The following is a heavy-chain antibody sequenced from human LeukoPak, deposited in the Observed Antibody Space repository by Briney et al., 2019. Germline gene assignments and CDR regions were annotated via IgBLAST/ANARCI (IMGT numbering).Heavy chain of an antibody. CDR3: ARVIRYSSSWYPGWFDP. CDR2: IKQDGSEK. Sequence: PGGSLRLSCAASGFTFSSYWMSWVRQAPGKGLEWVANIKQDGSEKYYVDSVKGRFTISRDNAKNSLYLQMNSLRAEDTAVYYCARVIRYSSSWYPGWFDPWGQGTLVTVSS. V-gene: IGHV3-7*01. D-gene: IGHD6-13*01. CDR1: GFTFSSYW. J-gene: IGHJ5*02.